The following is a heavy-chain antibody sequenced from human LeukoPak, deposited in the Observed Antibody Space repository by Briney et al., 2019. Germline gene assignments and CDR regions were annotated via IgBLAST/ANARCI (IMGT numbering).Heavy chain of an antibody. Sequence: ASVKVSCKASGYTFNSFTINWVRQAPGQGLEWMGWINTNTGNPTYAQGFTGRFVFSLDTSVNTAYLQISSLKAEDTAVYYCARVRRYGGITWEFGPWGQGTLVTVSS. CDR3: ARVRRYGGITWEFGP. CDR1: GYTFNSFT. D-gene: IGHD3-16*01. V-gene: IGHV7-4-1*02. J-gene: IGHJ5*02. CDR2: INTNTGNP.